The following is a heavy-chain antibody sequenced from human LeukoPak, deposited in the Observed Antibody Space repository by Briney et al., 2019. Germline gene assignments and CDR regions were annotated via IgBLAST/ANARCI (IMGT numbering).Heavy chain of an antibody. V-gene: IGHV3-7*01. J-gene: IGHJ4*02. CDR1: GFTFSSYW. D-gene: IGHD3-16*01. CDR3: ARDVLGPFDY. Sequence: NPGGSLRLSCAASGFTFSSYWTSWVRQAPGKGLEWVANIKQDGSEKYYVDSVKGRFTISRDNAKNSLYLQMNSLRAEDTAVYYCARDVLGPFDYWGQGTLVTVSS. CDR2: IKQDGSEK.